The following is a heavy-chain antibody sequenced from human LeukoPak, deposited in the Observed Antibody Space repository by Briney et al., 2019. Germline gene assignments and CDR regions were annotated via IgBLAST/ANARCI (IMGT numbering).Heavy chain of an antibody. CDR3: ARGIGDRYSSSWYYFDY. CDR1: GGSISSYY. V-gene: IGHV4-59*01. D-gene: IGHD6-13*01. Sequence: SETLSLTCTVSGGSISSYYWSWIRQPPGKGLKWIGYIYYSGSTNYNPSLKSRVTISVDTSKNQFSLKLSSVTAADTAVYYCARGIGDRYSSSWYYFDYWGQGTLVTVSS. J-gene: IGHJ4*02. CDR2: IYYSGST.